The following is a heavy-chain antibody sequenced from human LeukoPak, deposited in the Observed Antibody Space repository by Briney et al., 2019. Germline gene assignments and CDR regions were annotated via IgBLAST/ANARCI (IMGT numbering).Heavy chain of an antibody. J-gene: IGHJ4*02. D-gene: IGHD2-15*01. Sequence: ASVTVSCKASGYTFTSYGISWVRQAPGQGLEWMGWISAYNGNTNYAQKLQGRVTMTTDTSTSTAYMELRSLRSDDTAVYYCARDCSGGSCYLYFDYWGQGTLVTVSS. CDR3: ARDCSGGSCYLYFDY. V-gene: IGHV1-18*01. CDR1: GYTFTSYG. CDR2: ISAYNGNT.